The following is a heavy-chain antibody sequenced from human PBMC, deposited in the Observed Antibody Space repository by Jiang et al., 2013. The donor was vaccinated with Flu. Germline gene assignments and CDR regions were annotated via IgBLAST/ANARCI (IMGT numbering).Heavy chain of an antibody. J-gene: IGHJ3*02. CDR2: ISPYNGVT. V-gene: IGHV1-2*02. Sequence: SGAEVKKPGASVKVSCKASGYTFSDHYMHWVRQTPGQGLEWMGYISPYNGVTNYAREFQGRVTMTRDTSISTAYMELSGLRSDDTALYYCASGVHGNQDTCDIWGQGTSGHRLF. D-gene: IGHD4-23*01. CDR1: GYTFSDHY. CDR3: ASGVHGNQDTCDI.